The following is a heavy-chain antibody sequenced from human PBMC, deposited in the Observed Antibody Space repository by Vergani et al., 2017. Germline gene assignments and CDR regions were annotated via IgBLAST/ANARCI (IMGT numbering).Heavy chain of an antibody. D-gene: IGHD3-3*01. CDR1: GYTFTSYD. J-gene: IGHJ6*02. CDR2: MNTNSGNT. Sequence: QVQLVQSGAEVKKPGASVKVSCKASGYTFTSYDINWVRQATGQGLEWMGWMNTNSGNTGYAQKFQGRGTMNRHTSISTAYMELSSLRSEDTAVYYCARAGITIFGVVIYYYYGMDVWGQGTTVTVSS. V-gene: IGHV1-8*01. CDR3: ARAGITIFGVVIYYYYGMDV.